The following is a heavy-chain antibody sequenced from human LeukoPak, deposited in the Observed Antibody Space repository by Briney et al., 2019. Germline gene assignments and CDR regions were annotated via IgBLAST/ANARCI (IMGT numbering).Heavy chain of an antibody. D-gene: IGHD3-10*01. Sequence: GGSLRLSCAASGFTFSSYGMHWVRQAPGKGLEWVAVISYDGSNKYYADSVKGRFTISRDNSKNTLYLQMNSLRAEDTAVYYCAKGGVTMGIIDYWGQGTLVTVSS. V-gene: IGHV3-30*18. CDR1: GFTFSSYG. CDR3: AKGGVTMGIIDY. CDR2: ISYDGSNK. J-gene: IGHJ4*02.